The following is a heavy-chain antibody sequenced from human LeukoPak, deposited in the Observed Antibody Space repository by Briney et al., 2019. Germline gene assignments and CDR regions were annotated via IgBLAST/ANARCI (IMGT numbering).Heavy chain of an antibody. J-gene: IGHJ4*02. CDR3: ARGGLLRYFDWFVDY. CDR2: ISAYNGNT. CDR1: GGTFSSYA. V-gene: IGHV1-18*01. D-gene: IGHD3-9*01. Sequence: ASVKVSCKASGGTFSSYAISWVRQAPGQGLEWMGWISAYNGNTNYAQKLQGRVTMTTDTSTSTAYMELRSLRSDDTAVYYCARGGLLRYFDWFVDYWGQGTLVTVSS.